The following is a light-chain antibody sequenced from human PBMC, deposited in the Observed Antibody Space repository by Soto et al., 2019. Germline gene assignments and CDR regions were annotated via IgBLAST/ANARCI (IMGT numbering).Light chain of an antibody. CDR3: QQANSFPYT. V-gene: IGKV1-12*01. J-gene: IGKJ2*01. CDR1: QGVSSW. Sequence: DIQMTQSPSSVSASVGDRVTITCRASQGVSSWLAWYQQKPGKAPKLLIYASSLESGVPSRFSGSGSGTEFTLSISSLQPEDFATYFCQQANSFPYTFGQGTKLEIK. CDR2: AS.